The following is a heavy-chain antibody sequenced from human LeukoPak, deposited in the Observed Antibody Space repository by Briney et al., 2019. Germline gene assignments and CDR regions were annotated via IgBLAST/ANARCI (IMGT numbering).Heavy chain of an antibody. CDR1: GYTFTSYG. V-gene: IGHV1-18*01. CDR2: ISAYNGNT. Sequence: GASLKVSCKASGYTFTSYGISWVRQAPGQGLEWMGWISAYNGNTNYAQKLQGRVTMTTDTSTSTAYMELRSLRSDDTAVYYCARDLGGCSGGSCYSLYYYYYMDVWGKGTTVTVSS. J-gene: IGHJ6*03. D-gene: IGHD2-15*01. CDR3: ARDLGGCSGGSCYSLYYYYYMDV.